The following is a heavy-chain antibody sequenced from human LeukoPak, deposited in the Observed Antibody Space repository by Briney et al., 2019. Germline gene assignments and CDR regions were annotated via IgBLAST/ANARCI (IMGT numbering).Heavy chain of an antibody. CDR2: IYYNGNT. D-gene: IGHD2-15*01. V-gene: IGHV4-59*01. Sequence: SETLSLTCTVSGASISSSYWSWVRQPPGKRLEWIGFIYYNGNTNSNPSLKSRVTISVDTSKNQFSLKLSSVTAADTALYYCVRGNYDDRGYSNAFNIWGQGAMVVVSS. J-gene: IGHJ3*02. CDR3: VRGNYDDRGYSNAFNI. CDR1: GASISSSY.